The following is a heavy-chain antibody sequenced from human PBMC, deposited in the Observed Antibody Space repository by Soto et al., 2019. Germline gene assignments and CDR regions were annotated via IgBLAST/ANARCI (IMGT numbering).Heavy chain of an antibody. D-gene: IGHD3-10*01. Sequence: QVQLVQSGAEVKKPGASVKVSCKASGYSFTSYGISWVRQAPGQGLEWMGWISAYNGNTNYAQKLQGIATITTATSTTPAYMALRSRRSDDTAVYYCARDNRFRASDVWGQGTTVTVSS. J-gene: IGHJ6*02. CDR1: GYSFTSYG. CDR3: ARDNRFRASDV. CDR2: ISAYNGNT. V-gene: IGHV1-18*01.